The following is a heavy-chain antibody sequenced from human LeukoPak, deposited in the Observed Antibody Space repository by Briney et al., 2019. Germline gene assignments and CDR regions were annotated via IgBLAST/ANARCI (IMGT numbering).Heavy chain of an antibody. D-gene: IGHD2-15*01. CDR2: IQPGDSYS. J-gene: IGHJ4*02. V-gene: IGHV5-51*01. CDR1: GYSFTKYY. Sequence: GESLKISCKGSGYSFTKYYIGRVRQMPGKGLEWMGVIQPGDSYSRYSPSFQGQVTISADKSISTAYLQWSSLKASDTAIYYCASLGDTTYVVAPIFWGQGTLVTVSS. CDR3: ASLGDTTYVVAPIF.